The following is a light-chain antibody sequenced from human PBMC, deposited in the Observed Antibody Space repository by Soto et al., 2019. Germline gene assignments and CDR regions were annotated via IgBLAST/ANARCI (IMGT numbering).Light chain of an antibody. V-gene: IGKV1-5*01. CDR2: DAS. CDR3: QQYNSYWT. CDR1: QSISLS. Sequence: DIRMTQSPSTLSAFVGDRVTITCRASQSISLSLAWYQQKPGKAPDLLISDASNLERGVPSRFSGSGSGTEFTLTISSLQPDDFATYSWQQYNSYWTFVPGTKVGIK. J-gene: IGKJ3*01.